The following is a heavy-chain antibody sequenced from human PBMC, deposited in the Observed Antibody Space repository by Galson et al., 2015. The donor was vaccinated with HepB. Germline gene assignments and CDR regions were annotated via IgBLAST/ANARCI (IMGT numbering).Heavy chain of an antibody. Sequence: SLRLSCAASGFTFSSYAMHWVRQAPGKGLEWVAVISYDGSNKYYADSVKGRFTISRDNSKNTLYLQMNSLRAEDTAVYYCARGPLLRYFDWFMDVWGQGTTVTVSS. CDR2: ISYDGSNK. CDR3: ARGPLLRYFDWFMDV. D-gene: IGHD3-9*01. CDR1: GFTFSSYA. J-gene: IGHJ6*02. V-gene: IGHV3-30-3*01.